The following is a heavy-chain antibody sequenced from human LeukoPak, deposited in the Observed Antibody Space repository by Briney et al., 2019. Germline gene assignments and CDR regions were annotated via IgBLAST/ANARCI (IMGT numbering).Heavy chain of an antibody. CDR1: GFTFSSYS. CDR2: ISGSGGST. V-gene: IGHV3-23*01. J-gene: IGHJ3*02. CDR3: AKDRVLRYFDWFDAFDI. Sequence: PGESLRLSCAASGFTFSSYSMNWVRQAPGKGLEWVSAISGSGGSTYYADSVKGRFTISRDNSKNTLYLQMNSLRAEDTAVYYCAKDRVLRYFDWFDAFDIWGQGTMVTVSS. D-gene: IGHD3-9*01.